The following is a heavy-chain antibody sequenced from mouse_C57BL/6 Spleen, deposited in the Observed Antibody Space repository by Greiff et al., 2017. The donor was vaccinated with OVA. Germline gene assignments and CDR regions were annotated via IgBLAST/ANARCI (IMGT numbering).Heavy chain of an antibody. CDR3: ARGGGSQFAY. Sequence: VQLQQPGAELVRPGTSVKLSCKASGYTFTSYWMHWVKQRPGQGLEWIGEIDPSDSYTNYNQKFKGKATLTVDTSSSTAYMQLSSLTSEDSAVYYCARGGGSQFAYWGQGTLVTVSA. V-gene: IGHV1-59*01. CDR2: IDPSDSYT. J-gene: IGHJ3*01. D-gene: IGHD1-1*02. CDR1: GYTFTSYW.